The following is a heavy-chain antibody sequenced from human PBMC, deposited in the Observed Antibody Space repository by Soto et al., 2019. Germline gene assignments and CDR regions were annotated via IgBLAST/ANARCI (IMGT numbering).Heavy chain of an antibody. CDR3: ARAVGWFGDRPYYFDY. CDR1: AGSISSYY. CDR2: IYYSGST. V-gene: IGHV4-59*01. J-gene: IGHJ4*02. Sequence: SLTCTVSAGSISSYYWSWIRQPPGKGLEWIGYIYYSGSTNYNPSLKSRVTISVDTSKQQFSLKLSSVTAADTAVYYCARAVGWFGDRPYYFDYWGQGTMVTVYS. D-gene: IGHD3-10*01.